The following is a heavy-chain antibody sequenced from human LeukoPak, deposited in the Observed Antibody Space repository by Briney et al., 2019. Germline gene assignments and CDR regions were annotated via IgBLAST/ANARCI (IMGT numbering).Heavy chain of an antibody. D-gene: IGHD2-2*01. Sequence: GRSLRLSCAASGFTFDDYAMHWVRQAPGKGLEWVSGISWNSGSIGYADSVKGRFTISRDNAKNSLYLQMNSLRAEDMALYYCAASPGYYYYMDVWGKGTTVTVSS. V-gene: IGHV3-9*03. J-gene: IGHJ6*03. CDR1: GFTFDDYA. CDR3: AASPGYYYYMDV. CDR2: ISWNSGSI.